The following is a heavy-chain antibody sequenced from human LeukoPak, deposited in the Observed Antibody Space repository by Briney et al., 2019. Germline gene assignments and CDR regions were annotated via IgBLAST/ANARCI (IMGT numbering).Heavy chain of an antibody. CDR3: ARDIGFGELLFSY. CDR1: GGTFSSYA. CDR2: IIPIFGTA. D-gene: IGHD3-10*01. J-gene: IGHJ4*02. Sequence: SVKVSCKASGGTFSSYAISWVRQAPGQGLEWMGGIIPIFGTANYAQKFQGRVTITADESTSTAYMELSSLRSEDTAVYYCARDIGFGELLFSYWGQGTLVTVSS. V-gene: IGHV1-69*01.